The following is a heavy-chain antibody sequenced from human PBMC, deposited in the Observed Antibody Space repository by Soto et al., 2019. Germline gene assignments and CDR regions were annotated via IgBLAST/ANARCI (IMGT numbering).Heavy chain of an antibody. CDR1: GYTFTSYG. Sequence: ASLKVSCKSSGYTFTSYGSSWVRQAHGQGLEWMGWISAYNGNTNYAQKLQGRVTMTTDTSTSTAYMELRSLRSDDTAVYYCARDRQVWSGYPRDYYYGMDVWGQGTMVTVSS. CDR3: ARDRQVWSGYPRDYYYGMDV. J-gene: IGHJ6*02. CDR2: ISAYNGNT. D-gene: IGHD3-3*01. V-gene: IGHV1-18*04.